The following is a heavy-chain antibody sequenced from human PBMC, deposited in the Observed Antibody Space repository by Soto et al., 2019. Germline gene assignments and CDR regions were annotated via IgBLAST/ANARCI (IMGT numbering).Heavy chain of an antibody. J-gene: IGHJ4*02. D-gene: IGHD2-8*02. CDR3: AKEMSVSQVWSPYFDN. CDR1: GFSLSTYA. Sequence: PGGSLRLSCEASGFSLSTYAMRWVRQAPGKGLEWVSVIDSSGGGIYYADSVKGRFNISRDNSKNTLHLQMNSLRAEDTAIYYCAKEMSVSQVWSPYFDNWGQGTLVTVSS. CDR2: IDSSGGGI. V-gene: IGHV3-23*01.